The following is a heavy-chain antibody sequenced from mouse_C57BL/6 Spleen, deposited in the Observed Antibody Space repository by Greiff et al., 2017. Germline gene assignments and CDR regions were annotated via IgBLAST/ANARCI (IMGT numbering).Heavy chain of an antibody. CDR2: INPNNGGT. V-gene: IGHV1-18*01. Sequence: VQLKQSGPELVKPGASVKIPCKASGYTFTDYNMDWVKQSHGKSLEWIGDINPNNGGTIYNQKFKGKATLTVEKSSSTAYMELRSLTSEDTAVYYCARLLLGSSSHFDYWGQGTTLTVSS. D-gene: IGHD1-1*01. CDR1: GYTFTDYN. CDR3: ARLLLGSSSHFDY. J-gene: IGHJ2*01.